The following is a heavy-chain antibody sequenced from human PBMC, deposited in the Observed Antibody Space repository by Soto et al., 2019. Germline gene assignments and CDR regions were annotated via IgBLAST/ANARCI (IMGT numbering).Heavy chain of an antibody. CDR3: ARVPSP. V-gene: IGHV4-30-2*01. CDR1: GGSISSGGYS. Sequence: QLQLQESGSGLVKPSQTLSLTCAVSGGSISSGGYSWSWIRQPPGKGLEWIGYIYHSGSTYYNPYLKGRVTISVDRSQNQFSLKLSSVTAADPAVYYCARVPSPWGQGTLVTVSS. CDR2: IYHSGST. J-gene: IGHJ5*02.